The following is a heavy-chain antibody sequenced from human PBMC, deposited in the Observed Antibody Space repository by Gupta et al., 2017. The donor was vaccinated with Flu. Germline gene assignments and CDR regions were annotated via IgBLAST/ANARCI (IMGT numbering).Heavy chain of an antibody. CDR2: IYYSGST. Sequence: QVQLQESGPGLVKPSETLSLTCTVSGGSISSYYWSWIRQPPGKGLEWIGYIYYSGSTNYNPSLKSRVTISVDTSKNQFSLKLSSVTAADTAVYYCARGGMEWFDPWGQGTLVTVSS. V-gene: IGHV4-59*01. D-gene: IGHD3-3*01. CDR1: GGSISSYY. J-gene: IGHJ5*02. CDR3: ARGGMEWFDP.